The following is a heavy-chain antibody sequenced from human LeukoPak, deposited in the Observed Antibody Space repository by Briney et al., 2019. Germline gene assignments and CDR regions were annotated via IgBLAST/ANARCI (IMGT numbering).Heavy chain of an antibody. CDR2: IYYSGGT. V-gene: IGHV4-31*03. D-gene: IGHD6-6*01. J-gene: IGHJ4*02. Sequence: SETLSLTCTVSGDSINSGDYYWSWIRQHPGKGLEWIGYIYYSGGTYYNPSLKSRVTISVDASKNQFSLKLSSVTAADTAVYFCVSRYSNSSGYFDSWGQGTLVTVSS. CDR1: GDSINSGDYY. CDR3: VSRYSNSSGYFDS.